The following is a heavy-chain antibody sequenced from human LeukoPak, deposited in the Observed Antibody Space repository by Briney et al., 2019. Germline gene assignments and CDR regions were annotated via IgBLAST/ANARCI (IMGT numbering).Heavy chain of an antibody. J-gene: IGHJ6*03. CDR1: GGSISNYY. Sequence: SETLSLTCTVSGGSISNYYWSWIRQPPGKGLEWIGYISYIGSTKYNPSLKSRVTISEDTSKKQFSLKLSSVTAADTAVYYFSGPYPYYRDVGGKGPTVTVPS. CDR2: ISYIGST. CDR3: SGPYPYYRDV. V-gene: IGHV4-59*01.